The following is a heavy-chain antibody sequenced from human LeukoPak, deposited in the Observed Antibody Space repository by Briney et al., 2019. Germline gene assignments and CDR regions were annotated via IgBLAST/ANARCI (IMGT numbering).Heavy chain of an antibody. CDR2: VYASGTS. CDR1: GDSISSYY. V-gene: IGHV4-4*07. J-gene: IGHJ4*02. Sequence: PSETLSLTCTVSGDSISSYYWSWLRQPAGKGREWIGRVYASGTSYYNRSFKCRVTMSVDTSKSQFSLRLSSVTAADTAVYYCARDSAPTIFGVVSGPYFDYWGQGTLVTVSS. CDR3: ARDSAPTIFGVVSGPYFDY. D-gene: IGHD3-3*01.